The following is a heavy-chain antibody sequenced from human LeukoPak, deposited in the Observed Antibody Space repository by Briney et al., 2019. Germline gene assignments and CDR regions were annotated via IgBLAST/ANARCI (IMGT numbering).Heavy chain of an antibody. CDR3: ARDYGDNNFDY. V-gene: IGHV1-46*01. J-gene: IGHJ4*02. CDR2: INPSGGAT. Sequence: ASVKVSCKSSGYIFIRYYIHWVRQAPGQGLEWVGIINPSGGATSYAQKFQGRVTMTRDTSTSTVYMELSSLRSQDTAVYYCARDYGDNNFDYWGQGTLVTVSS. D-gene: IGHD4-17*01. CDR1: GYIFIRYY.